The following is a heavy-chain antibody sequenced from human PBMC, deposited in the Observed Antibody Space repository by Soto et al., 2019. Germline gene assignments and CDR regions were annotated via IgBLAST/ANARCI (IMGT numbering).Heavy chain of an antibody. CDR1: GGSISGYY. D-gene: IGHD3-3*01. V-gene: IGHV4-59*12. J-gene: IGHJ6*02. CDR2: IYYDGTI. CDR3: ARDQGITTFGVYSMYYYGMDV. Sequence: SETLSLTCTVSGGSISGYYWAWVRQPPEKGLEWIGFIYYDGTISSNPSLNSRVTLSVDTSENQFSLKLNSVAAADTAVYYCARDQGITTFGVYSMYYYGMDVWGQGTTVTVSS.